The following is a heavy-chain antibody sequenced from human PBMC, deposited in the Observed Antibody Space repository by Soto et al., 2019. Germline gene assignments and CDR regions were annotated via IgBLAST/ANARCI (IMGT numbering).Heavy chain of an antibody. Sequence: GGSLRLSCAASGFTFSSYGMHWVRQAPGKGLEWVAVIWYDGSNKYYAESVKGRFTISRDNSKNTLYLQMNSLRAEDTAVYYCARDSHVGSGWQMTADYWGQGTLVTVSS. CDR1: GFTFSSYG. V-gene: IGHV3-33*01. D-gene: IGHD6-19*01. CDR2: IWYDGSNK. J-gene: IGHJ4*02. CDR3: ARDSHVGSGWQMTADY.